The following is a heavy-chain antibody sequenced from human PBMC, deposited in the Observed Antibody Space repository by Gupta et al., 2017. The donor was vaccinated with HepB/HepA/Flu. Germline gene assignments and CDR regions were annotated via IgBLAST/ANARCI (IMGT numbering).Heavy chain of an antibody. V-gene: IGHV3-9*01. D-gene: IGHD3-10*01. CDR1: GFTFDDYA. J-gene: IGHJ3*01. Sequence: EVQLVESGGGLVQPGRSLRLSCAASGFTFDDYALHWVRPVPGKGLEWVSGISWDSSSTGYADSMKGRFTISRDNAKNFLYLQMDSLRAEDTAFYYCVKDTRSLLWVGERDPGSFDVWGQGTMVTVSS. CDR2: ISWDSSST. CDR3: VKDTRSLLWVGERDPGSFDV.